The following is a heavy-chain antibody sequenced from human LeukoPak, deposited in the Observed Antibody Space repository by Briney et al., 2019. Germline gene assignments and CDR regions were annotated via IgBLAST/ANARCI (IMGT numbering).Heavy chain of an antibody. CDR1: GFTFSSYS. CDR3: ARDKYYYDSRMDY. J-gene: IGHJ4*02. CDR2: ISSSSSYI. Sequence: PGESLRLSCAASGFTFSSYSMSWVRQAPGKGLEWVSSISSSSSYIYYADSVKGRFTISRDNAKNSLYLQMNSLRAEDTAVYYCARDKYYYDSRMDYWGQGTLVTVSS. D-gene: IGHD3-22*01. V-gene: IGHV3-21*01.